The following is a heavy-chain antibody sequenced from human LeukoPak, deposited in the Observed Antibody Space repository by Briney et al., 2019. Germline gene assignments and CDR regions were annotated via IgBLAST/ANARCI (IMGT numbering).Heavy chain of an antibody. CDR3: ASQAAAIDYYGMDV. CDR2: ISSSGSTI. V-gene: IGHV3-48*04. D-gene: IGHD2-2*01. J-gene: IGHJ6*02. Sequence: GGSLRLSCAASGFTFSSYAMHWVRQAPGKGLEWVSYISSSGSTIYYADSVKGRFTISRDNAKNSLYLQMNSLRAEDTAVYYCASQAAAIDYYGMDVWGQGTTVTVSS. CDR1: GFTFSSYA.